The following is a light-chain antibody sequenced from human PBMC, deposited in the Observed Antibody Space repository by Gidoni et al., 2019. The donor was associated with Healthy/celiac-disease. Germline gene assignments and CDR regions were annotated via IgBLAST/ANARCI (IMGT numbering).Light chain of an antibody. J-gene: IGKJ3*01. V-gene: IGKV1-33*01. CDR2: DAS. CDR1: QDISNY. Sequence: DIQMTQSPSSLSASVGDRVTITCQASQDISNYLNWYQQKPGKAPKLLIYDASNLETGVPSRFSGSGSWTDFTFTISSLQPEDIATYFCQQYDNLPTFTFGPGTKVDIK. CDR3: QQYDNLPTFT.